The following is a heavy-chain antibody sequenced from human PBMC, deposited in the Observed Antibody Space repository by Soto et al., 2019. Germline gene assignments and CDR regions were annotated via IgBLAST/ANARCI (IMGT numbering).Heavy chain of an antibody. CDR1: GGSISRGDYY. D-gene: IGHD6-13*01. V-gene: IGHV4-30-4*01. CDR2: IYYSGST. J-gene: IGHJ4*02. Sequence: SETLSLTCTFSGGSISRGDYYCSWIRQPPGKGLEWIGYIYYSGSTYYNPSLKSRVTISVDTSKNQFSLKLSSVTAADTAVYYCASYSSSWYGKFDYWGQGTLVTVSS. CDR3: ASYSSSWYGKFDY.